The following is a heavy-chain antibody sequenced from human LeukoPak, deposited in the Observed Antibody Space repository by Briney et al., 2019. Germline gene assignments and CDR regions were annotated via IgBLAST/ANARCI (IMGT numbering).Heavy chain of an antibody. Sequence: GGSLRLSCAASGFTFSNYAMHWVRQDSGRGLEWVAVISHDGINTNYADSVKGRFTISRENSKNTLYLQVNSLRVEDTAVYYCVKDQREAYRSGWSRDFDYWGQGTLVTVSS. CDR3: VKDQREAYRSGWSRDFDY. CDR1: GFTFSNYA. V-gene: IGHV3-30*18. D-gene: IGHD6-19*01. CDR2: ISHDGINT. J-gene: IGHJ4*02.